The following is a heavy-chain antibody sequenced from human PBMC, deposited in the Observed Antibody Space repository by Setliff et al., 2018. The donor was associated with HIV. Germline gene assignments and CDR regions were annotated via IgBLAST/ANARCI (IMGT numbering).Heavy chain of an antibody. J-gene: IGHJ3*02. V-gene: IGHV5-51*01. Sequence: GESLKISCKGSGYSFNTYWIGWVRQMPGKGLEWMGIIFPDDSDTRYSPSFQGQVTISADKSITTAYLQWSSLRASDTAMYYCAKGGGLSFRYHDWFVKIWGQGTLVTVS. CDR1: GYSFNTYW. CDR3: AKGGGLSFRYHDWFVKI. CDR2: IFPDDSDT. D-gene: IGHD3-9*01.